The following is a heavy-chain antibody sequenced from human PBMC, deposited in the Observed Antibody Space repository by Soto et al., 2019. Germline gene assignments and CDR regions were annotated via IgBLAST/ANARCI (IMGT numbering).Heavy chain of an antibody. D-gene: IGHD6-19*01. CDR3: ARYPNPTVAGLPFDL. CDR1: GFTFSSYC. V-gene: IGHV3-7*03. J-gene: IGHJ4*02. Sequence: LRLSCAASGFTFSSYCMSWVRQARGKGLEWVAHTRQDGGQEYYVDSVKGRFTISRDNAKNSLYLQMNSLRVEDTAVYYCARYPNPTVAGLPFDLWGQGTLVTVSS. CDR2: TRQDGGQE.